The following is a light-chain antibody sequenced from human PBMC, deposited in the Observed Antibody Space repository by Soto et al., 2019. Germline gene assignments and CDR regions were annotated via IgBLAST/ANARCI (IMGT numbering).Light chain of an antibody. CDR2: EVN. CDR1: SSDVGDYNY. CDR3: SSYTSRSTRV. V-gene: IGLV2-14*01. J-gene: IGLJ1*01. Sequence: QFVLTQPASVSGSPGQSITISCTGTSSDVGDYNYVSWYQQHPGKAPKLMIYEVNNRPSGVSNRFSGSKSGNTASLTISGLQAEDEADYYCSSYTSRSTRVFGTGTKLTVL.